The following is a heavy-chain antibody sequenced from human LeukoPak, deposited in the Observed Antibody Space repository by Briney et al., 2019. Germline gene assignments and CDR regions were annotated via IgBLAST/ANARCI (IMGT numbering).Heavy chain of an antibody. CDR2: ISLSTSTI. V-gene: IGHV3-48*04. Sequence: PGGSLRLSCAASGFTFSSYSMNWVRQAPGRGLEWISYISLSTSTIYYADSVKGRFTISRDNAKNSLYLQMNSLRAEDTAVYYCAELGITMIGGVWGKGTTVTISS. J-gene: IGHJ6*04. CDR1: GFTFSSYS. D-gene: IGHD3-10*02. CDR3: AELGITMIGGV.